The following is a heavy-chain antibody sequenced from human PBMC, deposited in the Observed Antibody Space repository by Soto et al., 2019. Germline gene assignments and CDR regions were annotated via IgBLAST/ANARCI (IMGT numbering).Heavy chain of an antibody. CDR3: ARLWDYYDSSGYHYGMDV. J-gene: IGHJ6*02. D-gene: IGHD3-22*01. CDR2: IDPSDSYT. V-gene: IGHV5-10-1*01. CDR1: GYSFTSYW. Sequence: GESLKISCKGSGYSFTSYWISWVRQMPGKGLEWMGRIDPSDSYTNYSPSFQGHVTISADKSISTAYLQWSSLKASDTAMYYCARLWDYYDSSGYHYGMDVWGQGTTVTVSS.